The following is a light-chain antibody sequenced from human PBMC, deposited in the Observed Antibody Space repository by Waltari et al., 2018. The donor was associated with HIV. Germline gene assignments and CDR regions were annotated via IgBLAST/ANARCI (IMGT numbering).Light chain of an antibody. CDR2: NTD. Sequence: QSVLTQPPSSSGTPGQRLTISCSGSSSNVGSTPLNWYHHLPGAAPQPLILNTDERPSGVPDRFSGSKAGTAASLAISGLQSEDEADYDCAVWDDSLNAYVFGTGTTVTVL. CDR3: AVWDDSLNAYV. CDR1: SSNVGSTP. V-gene: IGLV1-44*01. J-gene: IGLJ1*01.